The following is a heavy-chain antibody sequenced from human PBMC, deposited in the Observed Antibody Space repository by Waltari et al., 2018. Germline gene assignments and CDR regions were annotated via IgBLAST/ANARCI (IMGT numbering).Heavy chain of an antibody. CDR3: ARDEYSSYDAFDI. J-gene: IGHJ3*02. CDR1: GFTFSSYR. D-gene: IGHD6-6*01. Sequence: EVQLVESGGGLVKPGGSLRLSCAASGFTFSSYRMNWVRQAPGKVLELVSSISSSSSYIYYADSVKGRFTISRDNAKNSLDLQMNSLRAEDTAVYYCARDEYSSYDAFDIWGQGTMVTVSS. CDR2: ISSSSSYI. V-gene: IGHV3-21*01.